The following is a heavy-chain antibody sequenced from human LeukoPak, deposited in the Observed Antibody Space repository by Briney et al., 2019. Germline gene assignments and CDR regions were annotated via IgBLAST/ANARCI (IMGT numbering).Heavy chain of an antibody. J-gene: IGHJ3*02. CDR3: AREEHQNDAFDI. D-gene: IGHD1-26*01. CDR2: INPNSGDT. CDR1: GHIFTGYY. V-gene: IGHV1-2*02. Sequence: ASVKVSCKASGHIFTGYYMHWVRQAPGQVLEWMGWINPNSGDTNYAQKFQGRVTMTRDTSISTAYMELSRLRSDDTAVYYCAREEHQNDAFDIWGQGTLVTVSS.